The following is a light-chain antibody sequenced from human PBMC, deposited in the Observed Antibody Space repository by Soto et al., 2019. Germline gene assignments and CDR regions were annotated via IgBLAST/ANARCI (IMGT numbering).Light chain of an antibody. V-gene: IGKV3-11*01. Sequence: EIVLAQSPATLSLSPGERATLSCRASQSVSSYLAWYQQKPGQAPRLLIYEASNRATGIPARFSGSGSGTDFTLTISSLEPEDFAVYYCQQRSNWPRLWTFGQGTKVEIK. J-gene: IGKJ1*01. CDR2: EAS. CDR1: QSVSSY. CDR3: QQRSNWPRLWT.